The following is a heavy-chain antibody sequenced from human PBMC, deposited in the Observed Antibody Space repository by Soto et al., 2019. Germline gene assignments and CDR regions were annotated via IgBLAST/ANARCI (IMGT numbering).Heavy chain of an antibody. CDR2: IDPSHSQT. J-gene: IGHJ4*02. Sequence: PGESLKISCKGSGYSFAGYWITWLRQTPGKGLEWMGRIDPSHSQTYYSPSFRGHVTISVTKSITTVFLQWSSLRASDTAMYYCARQIYDSDTGPNVQYDFGSWGQGTPVTVSS. V-gene: IGHV5-10-1*01. CDR3: ARQIYDSDTGPNVQYDFGS. D-gene: IGHD3-22*01. CDR1: GYSFAGYW.